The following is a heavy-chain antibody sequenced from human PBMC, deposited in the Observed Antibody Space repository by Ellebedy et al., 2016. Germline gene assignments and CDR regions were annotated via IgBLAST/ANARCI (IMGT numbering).Heavy chain of an antibody. CDR2: INPNSGGT. V-gene: IGHV1-2*02. CDR3: ARSQLEYSSSSRSAFDI. Sequence: ASVKVSXXASGYTFTGYYMHWVRQAPGQGLEWMGWINPNSGGTNYAQKLQGRVTMTRDTSTSTVYMELSSLRSEDTAVYYCARSQLEYSSSSRSAFDIWGQGTMVTVSS. D-gene: IGHD6-6*01. J-gene: IGHJ3*02. CDR1: GYTFTGYY.